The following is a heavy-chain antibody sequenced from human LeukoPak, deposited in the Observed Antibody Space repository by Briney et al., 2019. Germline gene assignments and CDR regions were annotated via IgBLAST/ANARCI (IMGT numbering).Heavy chain of an antibody. D-gene: IGHD2-2*01. J-gene: IGHJ5*02. V-gene: IGHV3-74*03. CDR2: NTSDGSDR. Sequence: GGSLRLSCTASGFTFSSYWMHWVRQAAGKGLECVSRNTSDGSDRKYADSVKGRFTISRDNAKNTLFLQMNSLRAEDTAVYYCARDPCSSTSCFRGNWFDPWGQGTLVTVSS. CDR1: GFTFSSYW. CDR3: ARDPCSSTSCFRGNWFDP.